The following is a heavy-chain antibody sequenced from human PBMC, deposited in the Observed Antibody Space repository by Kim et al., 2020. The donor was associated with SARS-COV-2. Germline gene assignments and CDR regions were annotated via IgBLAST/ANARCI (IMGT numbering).Heavy chain of an antibody. CDR3: AKDLDSTIGTVRVAFHI. V-gene: IGHV1-2*02. CDR2: INPNTGDT. J-gene: IGHJ3*02. Sequence: ASVKVSCKTSGYMFTDYYMHWVRQAPGQGPEWMGWINPNTGDTNYAQKFQSRVTMTRDKSISTAYMVLRGLISDDTAMYYCAKDLDSTIGTVRVAFHIWG. CDR1: GYMFTDYY. D-gene: IGHD1-1*01.